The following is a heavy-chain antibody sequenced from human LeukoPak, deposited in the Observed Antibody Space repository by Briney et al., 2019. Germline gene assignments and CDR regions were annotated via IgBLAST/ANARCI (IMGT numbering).Heavy chain of an antibody. CDR3: ASLVVVPVATGGSFDP. V-gene: IGHV3-48*04. D-gene: IGHD2-2*01. CDR1: GFTFSSYS. Sequence: GGSLRLSCAASGFTFSSYSMNWVRQAPGKGLEWVSYISSSNTIYYADSVKGRFTISRDNAKNSLSLQMNSLRAEDTAVYYCASLVVVPVATGGSFDPWGQGTLVTVSS. CDR2: ISSSNTI. J-gene: IGHJ5*02.